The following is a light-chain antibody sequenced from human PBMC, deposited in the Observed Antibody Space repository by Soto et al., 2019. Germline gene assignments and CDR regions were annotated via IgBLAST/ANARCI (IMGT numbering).Light chain of an antibody. V-gene: IGLV1-44*01. CDR2: SNN. CDR3: AAWDDSLNGYV. J-gene: IGLJ1*01. Sequence: QSVLPQPPSASGTPGQRVTISCSGSSSNIGSNTVNWYQQLPGTAPKLLIYSNNQRPSGVPDRFSGSKSGTSASLAISGLQSEDEADYYCAAWDDSLNGYVFGTGTKSPS. CDR1: SSNIGSNT.